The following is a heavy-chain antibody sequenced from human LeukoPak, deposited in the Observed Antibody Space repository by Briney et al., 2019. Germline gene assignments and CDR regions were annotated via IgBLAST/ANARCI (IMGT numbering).Heavy chain of an antibody. CDR1: GFTVSRNY. CDR3: ARDLAHYGSGSYRVVFDYYYGMDV. D-gene: IGHD3-10*01. V-gene: IGHV3-66*01. J-gene: IGHJ6*02. CDR2: IYSGGST. Sequence: PGGSLRLSCAASGFTVSRNYMRWVRQAPGKGLEWVSVIYSGGSTYYADSVKGGFTISRDNSKNTLYLQMNSLRAEDTAVYYCARDLAHYGSGSYRVVFDYYYGMDVWGQGTTVTVSS.